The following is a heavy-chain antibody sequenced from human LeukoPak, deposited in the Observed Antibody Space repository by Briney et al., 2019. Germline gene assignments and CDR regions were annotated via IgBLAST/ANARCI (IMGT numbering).Heavy chain of an antibody. CDR2: ISSSSSTI. D-gene: IGHD6-13*01. CDR1: GFTFSSYS. V-gene: IGHV3-48*04. J-gene: IGHJ4*02. Sequence: GGSLRLSCAASGFTFSSYSMNWVRQAPGKGLEWVSYISSSSSTIYYADSVKGRFTISRDNAKNSLYLQMNSLRAEDTAVYYCARVDLVSSSSWYASRSYYFDYWGQGTLVTVSS. CDR3: ARVDLVSSSSWYASRSYYFDY.